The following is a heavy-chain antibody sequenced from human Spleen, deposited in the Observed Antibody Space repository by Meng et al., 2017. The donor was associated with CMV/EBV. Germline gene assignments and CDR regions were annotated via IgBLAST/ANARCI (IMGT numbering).Heavy chain of an antibody. CDR1: GFTFNTYA. CDR3: ARRSQYGLYYFDS. CDR2: ISASGVNT. J-gene: IGHJ4*03. Sequence: GGSLRLSCTASGFTFNTYAMSWVRQAPGKGLEWVSDISASGVNTYYTDSLKGRFTVSRDNSKNTLFLQLSSLRVEDTAVYYCARRSQYGLYYFDSWGQGTTVTVSS. V-gene: IGHV3-23*01. D-gene: IGHD3-16*01.